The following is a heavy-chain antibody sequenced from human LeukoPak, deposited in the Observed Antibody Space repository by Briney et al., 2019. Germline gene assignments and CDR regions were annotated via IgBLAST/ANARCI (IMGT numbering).Heavy chain of an antibody. Sequence: ASVKVSCKASGYTFTSYGISWVRQAPGQGLEWMGWISAHNGNTNYAQKLQGRVTMTTDTSTSTAYMELRSLRSDDTAVYYCARDEKADAVAGHNWFDPWGQGTLVTVSS. CDR3: ARDEKADAVAGHNWFDP. J-gene: IGHJ5*02. CDR2: ISAHNGNT. D-gene: IGHD6-19*01. V-gene: IGHV1-18*01. CDR1: GYTFTSYG.